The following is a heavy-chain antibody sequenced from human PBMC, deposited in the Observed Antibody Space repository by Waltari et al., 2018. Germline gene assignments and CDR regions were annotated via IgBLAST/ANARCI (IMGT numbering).Heavy chain of an antibody. Sequence: QVQLQQWGAGLLKPSETLSLTCAVYGGSFSGYSRSWIRQPPGKGLEWIGEINHSGSTNYNPSLKSRVTISVDTSRNQFSLKLSSVTAADTAVYYCARQADGGSYYYYMDVWGKGTTVTISS. D-gene: IGHD3-16*01. V-gene: IGHV4-34*01. CDR1: GGSFSGYS. CDR3: ARQADGGSYYYYMDV. J-gene: IGHJ6*03. CDR2: INHSGST.